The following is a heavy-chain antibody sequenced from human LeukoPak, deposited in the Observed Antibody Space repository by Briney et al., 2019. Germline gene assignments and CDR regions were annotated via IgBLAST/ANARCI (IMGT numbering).Heavy chain of an antibody. D-gene: IGHD6-19*01. CDR2: LYSGGNT. V-gene: IGHV3-66*01. CDR3: ATSTGWPGFDF. Sequence: GGSLRFSCAASGVIFSSKYMTWVRQAPGKGLEWVSVLYSGGNTYYADSVKGRFTISRDNSKNTVYLQMNSLRAEDTAVYYCATSTGWPGFDFWGQGTLVTVSS. CDR1: GVIFSSKY. J-gene: IGHJ4*02.